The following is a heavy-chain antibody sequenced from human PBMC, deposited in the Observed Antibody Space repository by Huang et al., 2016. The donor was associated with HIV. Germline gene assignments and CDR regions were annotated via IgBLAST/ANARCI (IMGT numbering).Heavy chain of an antibody. D-gene: IGHD6-13*01. CDR2: IFYSGYT. CDR1: GGFISSHY. J-gene: IGHJ4*02. CDR3: AREQQLGLALYSSNSIFDY. Sequence: QVQLQESGPGLVKPSETLSLTCTVSGGFISSHYWSWIRQSPGKGLEWIGSIFYSGYTNYNPSLKSRFTISVDTSKNQFSLEFNSVAAADTAVYFCAREQQLGLALYSSNSIFDYWGQGTLVTVSS. V-gene: IGHV4-59*11.